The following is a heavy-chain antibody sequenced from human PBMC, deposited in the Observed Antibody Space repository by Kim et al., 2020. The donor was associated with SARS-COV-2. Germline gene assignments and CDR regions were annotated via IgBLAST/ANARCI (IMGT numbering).Heavy chain of an antibody. V-gene: IGHV3-30*02. D-gene: IGHD3-10*01. Sequence: YADSVKGRFTISRDNSKNTRYLQMSSLSAEDTAVYYCAKNMDASGNTFDYCGQGILVTVSS. J-gene: IGHJ4*02. CDR3: AKNMDASGNTFDY.